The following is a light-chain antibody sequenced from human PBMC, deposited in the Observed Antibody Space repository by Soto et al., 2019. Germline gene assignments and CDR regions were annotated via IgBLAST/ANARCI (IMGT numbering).Light chain of an antibody. V-gene: IGKV3-20*01. CDR1: QSVSTT. J-gene: IGKJ5*01. CDR2: GAS. CDR3: QKYGGSPRIT. Sequence: EIVMTQSPATLSVSPGQRASLSCRASQSVSTTVAWYHQKPGQAPRLLVYGASTRATGIPDRFSGSGSGTDFTLIINRLEPEDVAIYYCQKYGGSPRITFGQGTRLEI.